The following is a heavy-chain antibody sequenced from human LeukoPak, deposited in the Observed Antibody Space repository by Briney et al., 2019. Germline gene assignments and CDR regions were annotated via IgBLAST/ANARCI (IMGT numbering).Heavy chain of an antibody. D-gene: IGHD5-18*01. CDR3: ARPGYSYGYD. J-gene: IGHJ4*02. CDR1: GFTFSSYS. Sequence: GGSLRLSCAASGFTFSSYSMNWVRQAPGKGLEWVSYISSSSSTIYYADSVKGRFTISRDNAKNSLYLQMNSLRAEDTAVYYCARPGYSYGYDWGQGTLVTVSS. V-gene: IGHV3-48*04. CDR2: ISSSSSTI.